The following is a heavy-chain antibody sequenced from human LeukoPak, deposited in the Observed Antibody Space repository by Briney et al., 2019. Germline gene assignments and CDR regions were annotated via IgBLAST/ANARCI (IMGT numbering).Heavy chain of an antibody. J-gene: IGHJ4*02. D-gene: IGHD3-22*01. CDR1: GFSFGGYY. V-gene: IGHV3-23*01. Sequence: GGSLRLSCAASGFSFGGYYMHWVRQAPGKGLEWVSAITGSGGSTYYADSVRGRFTISRDNSKNTLYLQMNSLTAEDTAVYYCSVMHRYYDGSGYWVQWGQGTLVTVSS. CDR2: ITGSGGST. CDR3: SVMHRYYDGSGYWVQ.